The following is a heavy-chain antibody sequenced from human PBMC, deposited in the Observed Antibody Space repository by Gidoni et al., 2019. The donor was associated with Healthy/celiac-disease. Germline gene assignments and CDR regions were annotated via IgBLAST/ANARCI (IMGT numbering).Heavy chain of an antibody. CDR3: ARGLSYGDYWYFDL. D-gene: IGHD4-17*01. V-gene: IGHV4-59*08. Sequence: QPPGKGLEWIGYIYYSGSTNYNPSLKSRVTISVDTSKNQFSLKLSSVTAADTAVYYCARGLSYGDYWYFDLWGRGTLVTVSS. J-gene: IGHJ2*01. CDR2: IYYSGST.